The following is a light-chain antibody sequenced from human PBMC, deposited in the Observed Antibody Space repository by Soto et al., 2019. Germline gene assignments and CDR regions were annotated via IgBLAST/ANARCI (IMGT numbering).Light chain of an antibody. V-gene: IGLV1-44*01. CDR1: SSNIGINT. CDR3: SALDDSLNGPV. CDR2: SSN. Sequence: QSVLTQPPSASGTPGQRVTISCSGSSSNIGINTVNWYQQLPGTAPKLLIYSSNQRPSGVPDRFSGSKSGTSASLAINGLQSEDEADYYCSALDDSLNGPVFGTGTKLTVL. J-gene: IGLJ1*01.